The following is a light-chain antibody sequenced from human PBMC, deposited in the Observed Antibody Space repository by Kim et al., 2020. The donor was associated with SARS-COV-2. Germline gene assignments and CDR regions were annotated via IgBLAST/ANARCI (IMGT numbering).Light chain of an antibody. Sequence: PGQTACITCSGDKWGDKYVSWYQQKPGRSPVVVIYQDNQRPSGSPERFSGSNSGNTATLTISGTQAMDEADYYCQAWDSSTHNYVFGAGTKVTVL. CDR1: KWGDKY. CDR3: QAWDSSTHNYV. CDR2: QDN. V-gene: IGLV3-1*01. J-gene: IGLJ1*01.